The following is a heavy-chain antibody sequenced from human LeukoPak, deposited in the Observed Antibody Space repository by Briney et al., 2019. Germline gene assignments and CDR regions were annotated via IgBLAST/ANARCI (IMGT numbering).Heavy chain of an antibody. D-gene: IGHD3-10*01. CDR1: GGSIISGGYY. V-gene: IGHV4-31*03. Sequence: SETLSLTCTVSGGSIISGGYYWSWIRQRPGQGLEWIGHIAEGGTTYYTPSLKSRVTISVDPSKNQFSLRLGSVTAADTAVYFCARVDYYALGTYLNWFDPWGQGTQVTVSS. CDR2: IAEGGTT. J-gene: IGHJ5*02. CDR3: ARVDYYALGTYLNWFDP.